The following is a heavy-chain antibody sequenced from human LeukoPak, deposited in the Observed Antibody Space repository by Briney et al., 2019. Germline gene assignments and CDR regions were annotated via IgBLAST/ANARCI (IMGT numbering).Heavy chain of an antibody. V-gene: IGHV4-39*07. CDR3: ARRSDTGGDRTRIDP. CDR2: IYYSGST. Sequence: SETLSLTCTVSGGSISSSSYYWGWIRQPPGKGLEWIGSIYYSGSTYYNPSLKSRVTISIDTSKNQFSLKLNSVTAADTAVYYCARRSDTGGDRTRIDPWGQGTLVTVSS. D-gene: IGHD2-21*02. J-gene: IGHJ5*02. CDR1: GGSISSSSYY.